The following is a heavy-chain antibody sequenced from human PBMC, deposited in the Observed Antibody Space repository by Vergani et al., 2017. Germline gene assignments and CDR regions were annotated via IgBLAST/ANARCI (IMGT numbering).Heavy chain of an antibody. J-gene: IGHJ4*02. CDR2: INNDGHT. CDR1: CESFSSFY. D-gene: IGHD2-8*02. V-gene: IGHV4-34*02. CDR3: AVRPRVNLVGGEIVTKRTFDY. Sequence: QVQLQQWGAGVVKPSGTLSLTFAVFCESFSSFYWSWIRQPPGKGLEWIDEINNDGHTYYNPSLESRVTVSRDTAKNQFSLNLMSVTAADTAMYYCAVRPRVNLVGGEIVTKRTFDYWSQGSLVTVSS.